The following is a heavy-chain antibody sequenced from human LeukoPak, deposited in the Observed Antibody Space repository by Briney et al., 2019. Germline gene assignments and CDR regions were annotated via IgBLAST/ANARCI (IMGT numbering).Heavy chain of an antibody. CDR2: ISYDGSNK. CDR1: GFTFSSYG. V-gene: IGHV3-30*18. CDR3: AKDMEWVVPGRYYYGMDV. D-gene: IGHD6-19*01. J-gene: IGHJ6*02. Sequence: GSLRLSCAASGFTFSSYGMHWVRQAPGKGLGWVAVISYDGSNKYYADSVKGRFAISRDNSKNTLYLQMNSLRAEDTAVYYCAKDMEWVVPGRYYYGMDVWGQGTTVTVSS.